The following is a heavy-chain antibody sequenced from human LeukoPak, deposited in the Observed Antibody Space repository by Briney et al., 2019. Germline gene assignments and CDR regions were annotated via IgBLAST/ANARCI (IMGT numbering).Heavy chain of an antibody. Sequence: GGSLRLSCAASGFTFSSYAMSWVRQAPGKGLGWVSSISGSGDSTYYADSVKGRCTISRDNSKNTLYLQMNSLRAEDTALYYCAIVIAVAGPATFYWGQGTLGTVSS. CDR3: AIVIAVAGPATFY. V-gene: IGHV3-23*01. CDR2: ISGSGDST. J-gene: IGHJ4*02. D-gene: IGHD6-19*01. CDR1: GFTFSSYA.